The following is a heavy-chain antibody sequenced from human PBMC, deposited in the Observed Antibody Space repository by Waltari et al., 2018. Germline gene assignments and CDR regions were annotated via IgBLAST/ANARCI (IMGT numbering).Heavy chain of an antibody. Sequence: QVQLVQSGAEVKKPGASVKVSCKASGYTFTGYYMHWVRQAPGQGLEWMGLSNPNSGGTNYAQKFQGRVTMTRDTSISTAYMELSRLRSDDTAVYYCARDLKLMAGPYYYYGMDVWGQGTTVTVSS. CDR2: SNPNSGGT. J-gene: IGHJ6*02. CDR1: GYTFTGYY. CDR3: ARDLKLMAGPYYYYGMDV. D-gene: IGHD2-15*01. V-gene: IGHV1-2*02.